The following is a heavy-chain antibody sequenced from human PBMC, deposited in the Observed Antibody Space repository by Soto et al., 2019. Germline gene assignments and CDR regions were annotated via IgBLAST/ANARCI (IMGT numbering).Heavy chain of an antibody. V-gene: IGHV3-30-3*01. J-gene: IGHJ6*02. CDR2: ISYDGSNK. Sequence: SLRLSCAASGFTFSSYAMHWVRQAPGKGLEWVAVISYDGSNKYYADSVKGRFTISRDNSKNTLYLQMNSLRAEDTAVYYCARTLNYYGSGKIRYYYYGMDVWGQGTTVTVSS. D-gene: IGHD3-10*01. CDR1: GFTFSSYA. CDR3: ARTLNYYGSGKIRYYYYGMDV.